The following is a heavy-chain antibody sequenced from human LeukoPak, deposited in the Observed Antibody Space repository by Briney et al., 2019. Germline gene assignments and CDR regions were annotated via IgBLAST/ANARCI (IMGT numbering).Heavy chain of an antibody. D-gene: IGHD1-20*01. CDR1: GGSISSTTYY. V-gene: IGHV4-39*07. CDR3: GRVVITGTSRGFVDY. J-gene: IGHJ4*02. CDR2: MSYSGST. Sequence: SEILSLTCTVSGGSISSTTYYWGWIRQPPGKGLEWIGSMSYSGSTYYNPSLKSRASISIDISKSQFSLTLSSVTAADTALYHCGRVVITGTSRGFVDYWGQGTLVTVSS.